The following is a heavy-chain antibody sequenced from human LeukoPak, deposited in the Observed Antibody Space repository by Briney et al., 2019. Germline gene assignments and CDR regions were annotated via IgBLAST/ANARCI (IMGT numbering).Heavy chain of an antibody. D-gene: IGHD1-26*01. CDR1: GFTFDHYG. Sequence: AGGSLRLSCAASGFTFDHYGMSWVRQAPGKGLEWVSGINWNGGSTGYADSVKGRFTISRDNAKNSLYLQMNSLRAEDTALYYCARGRGSYGAFDYWGQGTLVTVSS. CDR3: ARGRGSYGAFDY. CDR2: INWNGGST. J-gene: IGHJ4*02. V-gene: IGHV3-20*04.